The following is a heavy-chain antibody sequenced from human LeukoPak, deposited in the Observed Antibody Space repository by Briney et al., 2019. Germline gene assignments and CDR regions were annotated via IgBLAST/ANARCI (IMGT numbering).Heavy chain of an antibody. CDR1: GFTFSSYS. J-gene: IGHJ4*02. D-gene: IGHD2-2*01. CDR3: ARDLLNDEGSSYFFDQ. V-gene: IGHV3-48*04. CDR2: ISQSSDRI. Sequence: GGSLRPSCAASGFTFSSYSMNWVRQAPGKGLEWVSYISQSSDRIYHADSVKGRFTISRDNAKNSLYLQMDSLRVEDTAVYYCARDLLNDEGSSYFFDQWGQGTLVTVAS.